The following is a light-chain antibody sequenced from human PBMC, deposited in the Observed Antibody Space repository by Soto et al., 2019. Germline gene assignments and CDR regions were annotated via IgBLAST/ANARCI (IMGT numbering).Light chain of an antibody. CDR3: QQFDSVPIT. CDR1: QDIRKC. J-gene: IGKJ4*01. CDR2: AVS. V-gene: IGKV1-33*01. Sequence: DIQMTQSPSSLSASVGDRVTITCQASQDIRKCLNWYKQKPGKAPKLLIFAVSDLQRGAPSRLSGSRSATDFTFTISRLQPEAVATYYCQQFDSVPITFGGGTKVDIK.